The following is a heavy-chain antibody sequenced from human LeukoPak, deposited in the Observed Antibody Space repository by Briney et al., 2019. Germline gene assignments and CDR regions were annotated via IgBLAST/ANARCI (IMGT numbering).Heavy chain of an antibody. CDR3: ARDSGRGYSGYDFPGNQYAFDI. CDR2: IWYDGSNK. V-gene: IGHV3-33*01. D-gene: IGHD5-12*01. Sequence: PGRSLRLSCAASGFTFSSYGMHWVRQAPGKGLEWVAVIWYDGSNKYYADSVKGRFTISRDNSKNTLYLQMNSLRAEDTAVYYCARDSGRGYSGYDFPGNQYAFDIWGQGTMVTVSS. J-gene: IGHJ3*02. CDR1: GFTFSSYG.